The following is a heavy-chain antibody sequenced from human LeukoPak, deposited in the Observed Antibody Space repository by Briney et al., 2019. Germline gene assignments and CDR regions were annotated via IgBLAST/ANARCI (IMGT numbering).Heavy chain of an antibody. D-gene: IGHD3-16*01. V-gene: IGHV1-2*02. J-gene: IGHJ4*02. CDR3: AREGDRRWAPFHY. Sequence: ASVKVSCKASGYTFTGYYIHWARQAPGQGLEWMGWINPKNGDTNYAQKFQGRVTMTRDTSFSTAYMELRRLKSDDTAMYYCAREGDRRWAPFHYWGQGTLVTAS. CDR2: INPKNGDT. CDR1: GYTFTGYY.